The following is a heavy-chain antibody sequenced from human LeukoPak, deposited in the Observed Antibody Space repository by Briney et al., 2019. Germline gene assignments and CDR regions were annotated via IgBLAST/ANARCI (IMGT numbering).Heavy chain of an antibody. V-gene: IGHV3-21*01. Sequence: GGSLRLSCAASGFTFRSYSMNWVRQAPGKGLEWVSSISSSSSYIYYADSVKGRFTISRDNAKNSLYLQMNSLRAEDTAVYYCARVARGYYYYYYMDVWGKGTTVTVSS. CDR2: ISSSSSYI. D-gene: IGHD1-26*01. CDR1: GFTFRSYS. CDR3: ARVARGYYYYYYMDV. J-gene: IGHJ6*03.